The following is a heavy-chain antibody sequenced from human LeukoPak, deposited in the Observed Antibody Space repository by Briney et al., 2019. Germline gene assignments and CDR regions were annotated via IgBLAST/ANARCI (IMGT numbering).Heavy chain of an antibody. J-gene: IGHJ5*02. Sequence: GASVKVSCKASGYTFTSYGISWVRQAPGQGLEWMGWINPNSGGTNYAQKFQGRVTMTRDTSISTAYMELSRLRSDDTAVYYCARGPYSSSWGWFDPWGQGTLVTVSS. CDR3: ARGPYSSSWGWFDP. D-gene: IGHD6-13*01. V-gene: IGHV1-2*02. CDR2: INPNSGGT. CDR1: GYTFTSYG.